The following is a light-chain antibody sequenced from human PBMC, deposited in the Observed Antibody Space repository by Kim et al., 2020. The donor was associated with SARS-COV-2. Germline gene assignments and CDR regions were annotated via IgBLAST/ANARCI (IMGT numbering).Light chain of an antibody. CDR1: SSDVGGYNY. Sequence: QSALTQPPSASGSPGQSVTISCTGTSSDVGGYNYVSWYQQHPGKAPKVMIYEVSKRPSGVPDRFSGSKSGNTASLTVSGLQAEDEADYYCSSHGGSNNPYVCVTGTKVTVL. CDR2: EVS. CDR3: SSHGGSNNPYV. V-gene: IGLV2-8*01. J-gene: IGLJ1*01.